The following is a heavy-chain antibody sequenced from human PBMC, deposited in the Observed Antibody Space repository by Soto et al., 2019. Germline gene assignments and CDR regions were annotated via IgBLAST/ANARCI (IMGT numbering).Heavy chain of an antibody. Sequence: GGSLRLSCAASGFTFSSYGMHWVRQAPGKGLEWVAVIWYDGSNKYYADSVKGRFTISRDNSKNTLYLQMNSLRAEDTAVYYCARDTAMAVFDYWGQGTLVTVS. J-gene: IGHJ4*02. V-gene: IGHV3-33*01. D-gene: IGHD5-18*01. CDR3: ARDTAMAVFDY. CDR2: IWYDGSNK. CDR1: GFTFSSYG.